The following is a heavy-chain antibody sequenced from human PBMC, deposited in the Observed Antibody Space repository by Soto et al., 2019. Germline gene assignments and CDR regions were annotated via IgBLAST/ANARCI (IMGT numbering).Heavy chain of an antibody. Sequence: EVQLLESGGGLVQPGGSLRLSCAASGFTFSSYAMSWVRQAPGKGLEWVSAISGSGGSTYYADSVKGRFTISRDNSNNTLYLQMNSLRAEDTAVYYCAKEGYDILTGYIDYYGMDVWGQGTTVTVSS. V-gene: IGHV3-23*01. J-gene: IGHJ6*02. CDR2: ISGSGGST. CDR1: GFTFSSYA. D-gene: IGHD3-9*01. CDR3: AKEGYDILTGYIDYYGMDV.